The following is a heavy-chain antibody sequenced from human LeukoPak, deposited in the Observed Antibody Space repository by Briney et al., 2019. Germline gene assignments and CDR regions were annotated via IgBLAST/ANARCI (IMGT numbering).Heavy chain of an antibody. CDR3: ARGSDYGDYVAPTAFDY. Sequence: SETLSLTCTVSGGSISNYYWSWIRQPPGKGLEWIGYIYYSGSTNYNPSLKSRVTISVDTSKNQFSLKLSSVTAADTAVYYCARGSDYGDYVAPTAFDYWGQGTLVTVSS. J-gene: IGHJ4*02. D-gene: IGHD4-17*01. CDR1: GGSISNYY. CDR2: IYYSGST. V-gene: IGHV4-59*01.